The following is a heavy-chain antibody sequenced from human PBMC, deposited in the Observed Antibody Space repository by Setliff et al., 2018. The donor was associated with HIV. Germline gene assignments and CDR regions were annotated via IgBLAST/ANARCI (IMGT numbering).Heavy chain of an antibody. CDR3: AKEYHTAATGTRVANYFDF. D-gene: IGHD6-13*01. J-gene: IGHJ4*02. CDR1: GYTFTSYD. V-gene: IGHV1-8*01. Sequence: ASVKVSCKASGYTFTSYDINWVRQATGQGLEWMGWMNPNSGNTGYAQKFQDRVTITRDTSTSTVYMEMSSLRSEDTAIYYCAKEYHTAATGTRVANYFDFWGQGTQVTVSS. CDR2: MNPNSGNT.